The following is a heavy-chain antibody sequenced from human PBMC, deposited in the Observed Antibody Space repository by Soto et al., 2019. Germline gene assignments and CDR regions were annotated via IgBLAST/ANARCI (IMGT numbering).Heavy chain of an antibody. D-gene: IGHD3-10*01. J-gene: IGHJ6*02. Sequence: ASVKVSCKASGYTFTSYDINWVRQATGQGLEWMGWMNPNSGNTGYAQKFQGRVTMTRNTSISTAYMELSSLRSEDTAVYYCARGRMVRGVNYYYYYGMDVWGQGTTVTVCS. CDR3: ARGRMVRGVNYYYYYGMDV. V-gene: IGHV1-8*01. CDR1: GYTFTSYD. CDR2: MNPNSGNT.